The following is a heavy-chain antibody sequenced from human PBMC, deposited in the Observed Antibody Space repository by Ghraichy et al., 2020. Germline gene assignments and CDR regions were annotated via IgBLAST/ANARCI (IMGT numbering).Heavy chain of an antibody. CDR2: IKQAGSEK. CDR3: ARIERVWTLDY. CDR1: GFSFSNYW. J-gene: IGHJ4*02. V-gene: IGHV3-7*01. D-gene: IGHD1-1*01. Sequence: GSLRLSCAASGFSFSNYWMSWVRQVPGRGLEWVANIKQAGSEKYYMDSVKGRFTISRDDAKNSLYLQINSLRAEDTAVYYCARIERVWTLDYWGQGTRVTVSS.